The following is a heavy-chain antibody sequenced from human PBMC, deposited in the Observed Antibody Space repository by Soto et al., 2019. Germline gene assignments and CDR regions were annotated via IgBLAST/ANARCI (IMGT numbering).Heavy chain of an antibody. D-gene: IGHD6-6*01. V-gene: IGHV1-8*01. CDR3: ARSRAAPYYYYCLDV. CDR1: GYTFTSYD. Sequence: ASVQVPCKASGYTFTSYDINWARKATGQGLEWMGCSNRTCCNTCYEQKFQGRVTMTRKTSTSTAYMELGSVRSEYSAVYDCARSRAAPYYYYCLDVWGQGPTVTVSS. J-gene: IGHJ6*02. CDR2: SNRTCCNT.